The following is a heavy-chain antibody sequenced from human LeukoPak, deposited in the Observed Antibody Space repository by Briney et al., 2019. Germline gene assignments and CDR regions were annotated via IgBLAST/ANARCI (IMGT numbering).Heavy chain of an antibody. J-gene: IGHJ3*01. D-gene: IGHD3-22*01. CDR1: GGSISSYY. V-gene: IGHV4-39*07. CDR2: IYYSGST. CDR3: ASQPYYYDSSGYYGFAP. Sequence: SETLSLTCTVSGGSISSYYWGWIRQPPGKGLEWIGSIYYSGSTYYNPSLKSRVTISVDTSKNQFSLKLSSVTAADTAVYYCASQPYYYDSSGYYGFAPWGQGTMVTVSS.